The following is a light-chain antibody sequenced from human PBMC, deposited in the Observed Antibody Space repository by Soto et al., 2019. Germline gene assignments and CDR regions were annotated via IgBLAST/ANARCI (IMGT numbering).Light chain of an antibody. J-gene: IGLJ3*02. CDR3: SNTWV. CDR2: EVS. V-gene: IGLV2-14*01. Sequence: QSVLTQPASVSGSPGQSITISCTGTSSDVGDYNYVSWYQQHPGKAPKLMIYEVSNRPSGVSNRFSGSKSGNTDSLTISGLQAEDEAEYSSSNTWVFGGWTKLTVL. CDR1: SSDVGDYNY.